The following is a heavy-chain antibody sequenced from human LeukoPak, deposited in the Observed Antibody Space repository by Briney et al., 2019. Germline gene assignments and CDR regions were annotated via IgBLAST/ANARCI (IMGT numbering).Heavy chain of an antibody. V-gene: IGHV1-24*01. D-gene: IGHD5-18*01. CDR3: ATEIRGYSYGQGVWFDP. Sequence: ASVKVSCKVSGYTLTELSMHWVRRAPGKGLEWMGGFDPEDGETIYAQKFQGRVTMTEDTSTDTAYMELSSLRSEDTAVYYCATEIRGYSYGQGVWFDPWGQGTLVTVSS. J-gene: IGHJ5*02. CDR2: FDPEDGET. CDR1: GYTLTELS.